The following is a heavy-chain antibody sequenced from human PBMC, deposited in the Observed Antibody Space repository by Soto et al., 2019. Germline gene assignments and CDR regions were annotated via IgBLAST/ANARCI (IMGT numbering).Heavy chain of an antibody. V-gene: IGHV1-69*12. CDR1: GGTFSSYA. Sequence: QVQLVQSGAEVKKPGSSVKVSCKASGGTFSSYAISWVRQAPGQGLEWMGGIIPIFGTANDAQKFQGRVTVNADESTSKAYMELSSLGSEDTAVYYCARSSSLGVVVVAATPDYYYYGMDVWGQGTTVTVSS. CDR2: IIPIFGTA. D-gene: IGHD2-15*01. J-gene: IGHJ6*02. CDR3: ARSSSLGVVVVAATPDYYYYGMDV.